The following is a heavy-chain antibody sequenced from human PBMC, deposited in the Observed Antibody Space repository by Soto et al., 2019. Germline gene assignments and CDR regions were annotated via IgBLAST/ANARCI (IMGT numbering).Heavy chain of an antibody. Sequence: QVQLIQFGAEVKKPGASVKVSCKTSGYTFTNFHIHWVRQAPGQGLEWMGMIDPSGGITRDAQRFQGRITSTRDTSTSRVYMELSSLTSEDTAVYYCAREVIGHNNYETIGYYFDHWGQGTLVTVSS. D-gene: IGHD3-22*01. CDR3: AREVIGHNNYETIGYYFDH. CDR2: IDPSGGIT. J-gene: IGHJ4*02. CDR1: GYTFTNFH. V-gene: IGHV1-46*01.